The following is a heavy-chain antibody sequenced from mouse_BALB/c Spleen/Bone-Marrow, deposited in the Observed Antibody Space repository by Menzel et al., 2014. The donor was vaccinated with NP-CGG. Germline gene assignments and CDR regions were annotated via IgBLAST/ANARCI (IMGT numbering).Heavy chain of an antibody. D-gene: IGHD2-10*02. J-gene: IGHJ4*01. CDR1: GFTFSSYA. CDR2: ISSGGSYI. Sequence: EVQVVESGGGLVKPGGSLKLSCAASGFTFSSYAMSWVCQTPEKRLEWVATISSGGSYIYYPDSVKGRFTISRDNAKNTLDLQMSSLRSEDTAMYYCARRYGNYGAMDYWGQGTSVTVSS. V-gene: IGHV5-9-3*01. CDR3: ARRYGNYGAMDY.